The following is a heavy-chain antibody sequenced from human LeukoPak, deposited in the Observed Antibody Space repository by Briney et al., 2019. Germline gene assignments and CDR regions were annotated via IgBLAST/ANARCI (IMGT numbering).Heavy chain of an antibody. J-gene: IGHJ4*02. V-gene: IGHV1-2*02. CDR1: GYTFTGYY. D-gene: IGHD3-22*01. CDR2: INPNSGRT. CDR3: ARVMYYYDSSGYHSSDYFDY. Sequence: ASVKVSCKASGYTFTGYYMHWVRQAPGQGLEWMGWINPNSGRTNYAQKFQGRVTMTRDTSISTAYMELSRLGSDDTAVYYCARVMYYYDSSGYHSSDYFDYWGQGTLVTVSS.